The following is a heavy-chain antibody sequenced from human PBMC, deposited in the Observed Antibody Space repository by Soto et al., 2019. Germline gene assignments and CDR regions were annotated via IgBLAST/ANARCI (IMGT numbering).Heavy chain of an antibody. CDR3: ARDLASGSYRYYYYGMDV. CDR1: GFTFSSYG. D-gene: IGHD1-26*01. V-gene: IGHV3-33*01. Sequence: PGGSLRLSCAASGFTFSSYGMHWVRQAPGKGLEWVAVIWYDGSNKYYADSVKGRFTISRDNSKNTLYLQMNSLRAEDTAVYYCARDLASGSYRYYYYGMDVWGQGTTVTVSS. CDR2: IWYDGSNK. J-gene: IGHJ6*02.